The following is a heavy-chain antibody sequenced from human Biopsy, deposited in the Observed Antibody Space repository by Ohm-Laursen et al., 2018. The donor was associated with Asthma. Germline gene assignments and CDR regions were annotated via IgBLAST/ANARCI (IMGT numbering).Heavy chain of an antibody. CDR3: VRGSSSWHHGPFHYYYGLDV. CDR2: IYYSGTT. J-gene: IGHJ6*02. Sequence: PSETLSLTCSLSSGSGGYMRSGNYYWGWIRQPPGKGLEWIGSIYYSGTTYYNPSLESRVTVPADTSKNQFSLNLTSVTAADTAVYYCVRGSSSWHHGPFHYYYGLDVWGQGTTATVSS. V-gene: IGHV4-39*01. D-gene: IGHD6-13*01. CDR1: SGSGGYMRSGNYY.